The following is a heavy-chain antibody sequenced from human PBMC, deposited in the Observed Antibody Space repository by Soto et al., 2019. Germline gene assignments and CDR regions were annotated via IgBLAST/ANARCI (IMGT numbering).Heavy chain of an antibody. D-gene: IGHD6-13*01. J-gene: IGHJ4*02. CDR2: IYYSGST. CDR3: AREGRLATAGRFDY. CDR1: GGSISSGDYY. Sequence: SETLSLTCTVSGGSISSGDYYWSWIRQVPKKGLEWIGYIYYSGSTYYNPSLKSRVAMSVDTSKNQFSLKLSSVTAADTAIYYCAREGRLATAGRFDYWGQGTLVTVSS. V-gene: IGHV4-31*03.